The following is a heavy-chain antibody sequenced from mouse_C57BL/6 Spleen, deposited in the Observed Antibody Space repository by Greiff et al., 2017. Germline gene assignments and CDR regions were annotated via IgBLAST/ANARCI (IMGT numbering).Heavy chain of an antibody. CDR1: GYTFTDYE. J-gene: IGHJ4*01. CDR3: TRDYYGSSYAMDY. CDR2: IDPETGGT. D-gene: IGHD1-1*01. Sequence: QVQLQQSGAELVRPGASVTLSCKASGYTFTDYEMHWVKRTPVHGLEWIGAIDPETGGTAYNQKFKGKALLTADKSSSTAYMELRSLTSEDSAVYYCTRDYYGSSYAMDYWGQGTSVTVSS. V-gene: IGHV1-15*01.